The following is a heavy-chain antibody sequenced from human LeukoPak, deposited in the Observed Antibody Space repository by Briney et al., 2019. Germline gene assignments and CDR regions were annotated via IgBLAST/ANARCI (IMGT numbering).Heavy chain of an antibody. V-gene: IGHV4-34*01. Sequence: PSETLSLTCAVYGGSFSGYYWSWIRQPPGKGLEWIGEINHSGSTNYNPSLKSRVTISVDTSKSQFSLKLSSVTAADTAVYYCARWTLGYCSGGSCYLDAFDIWGQGTMVTVSS. CDR1: GGSFSGYY. D-gene: IGHD2-15*01. CDR2: INHSGST. J-gene: IGHJ3*02. CDR3: ARWTLGYCSGGSCYLDAFDI.